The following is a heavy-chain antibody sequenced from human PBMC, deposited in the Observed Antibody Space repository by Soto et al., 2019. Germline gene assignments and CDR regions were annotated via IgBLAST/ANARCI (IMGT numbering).Heavy chain of an antibody. J-gene: IGHJ4*02. CDR2: ISDTGAST. CDR3: AKGRGSGWAWYLDN. V-gene: IGHV3-23*01. Sequence: GVSLILSCAASGLTFKESAMNWFRQVRGKGLEWVASISDTGASTWYAESVRGRLSISRDNSKNTLYLQMNSLRGEDTAVYYCAKGRGSGWAWYLDNWGQGTLVTVSS. D-gene: IGHD6-19*01. CDR1: GLTFKESA.